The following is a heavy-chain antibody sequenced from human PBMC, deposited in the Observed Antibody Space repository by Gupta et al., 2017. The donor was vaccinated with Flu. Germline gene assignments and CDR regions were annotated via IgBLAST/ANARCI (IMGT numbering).Heavy chain of an antibody. D-gene: IGHD5-18*01. Sequence: QVQLVESGGGVVQPGRSLRLSCAASGFTFSRYGMHWVRQAPGKGLEWVAVILYDGSNKYYADSVKGRFTISRDNSKNTLYLQMNSLRAEDTAVYYCARDGQSGYTPFDYWGQGTLVTVSS. J-gene: IGHJ4*02. CDR3: ARDGQSGYTPFDY. CDR2: ILYDGSNK. CDR1: GFTFSRYG. V-gene: IGHV3-33*01.